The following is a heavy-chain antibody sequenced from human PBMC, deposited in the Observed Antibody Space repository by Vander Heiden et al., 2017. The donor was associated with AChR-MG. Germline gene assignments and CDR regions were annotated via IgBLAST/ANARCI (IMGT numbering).Heavy chain of an antibody. J-gene: IGHJ5*02. Sequence: QLQLQESGPGLVKPSETLSLTCTVSGGSISSSSYYWGWIRQPPGKGLEWIGSIYYSGSTYYNPSLKSRVTISVDTSKNQFSLKLSSVTAADTAVYYCARLRYCSGGSCYGGPGVWFDPWGQGTLVTVSS. D-gene: IGHD2-15*01. V-gene: IGHV4-39*01. CDR2: IYYSGST. CDR3: ARLRYCSGGSCYGGPGVWFDP. CDR1: GGSISSSSYY.